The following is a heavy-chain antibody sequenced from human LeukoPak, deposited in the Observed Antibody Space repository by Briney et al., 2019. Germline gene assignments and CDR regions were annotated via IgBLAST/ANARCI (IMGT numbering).Heavy chain of an antibody. J-gene: IGHJ4*02. D-gene: IGHD2-15*01. CDR3: ARTYCSGGSCYPINYFDG. CDR2: IYPGDSDT. CDR1: GYSFTSYW. V-gene: IGHV5-51*01. Sequence: GESLKISCKGSGYSFTSYWIGWVRQMPGKGLDWMGIIYPGDSDTRYSPSFQGQVTISAEKSISTAYLQWSSLKASDTTMYYCARTYCSGGSCYPINYFDGWGQGTLVTVYS.